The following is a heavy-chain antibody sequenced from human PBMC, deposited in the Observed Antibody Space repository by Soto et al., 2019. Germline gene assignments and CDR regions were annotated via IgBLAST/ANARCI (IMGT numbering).Heavy chain of an antibody. J-gene: IGHJ4*02. Sequence: PGGSLRLSCAASGFTLGKYTMGWVRQAPGKGLEWVAESYSTGGTEYADSVKGRFTISRDNSKNTLFLQMNSLGVEDTALHYCARDREPDGIWTFDSWGQGTLVTVSS. CDR2: SYSTGGT. CDR3: ARDREPDGIWTFDS. CDR1: GFTLGKYT. D-gene: IGHD3-9*01. V-gene: IGHV3-23*01.